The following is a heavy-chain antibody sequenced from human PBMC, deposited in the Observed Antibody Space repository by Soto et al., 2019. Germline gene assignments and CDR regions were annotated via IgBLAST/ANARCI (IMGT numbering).Heavy chain of an antibody. J-gene: IGHJ4*02. CDR1: GFTFSSYG. Sequence: HPGGSLRLSCAASGFTFSSYGMHWVRQAPGKGLEWVAVISYDGSNKYYADSVKGRFTISRDNSKNTLYLQMNSLRAEDTAVYYCAKDPGGSRFDYWGQGTLVTVS. CDR2: ISYDGSNK. D-gene: IGHD1-26*01. V-gene: IGHV3-30*18. CDR3: AKDPGGSRFDY.